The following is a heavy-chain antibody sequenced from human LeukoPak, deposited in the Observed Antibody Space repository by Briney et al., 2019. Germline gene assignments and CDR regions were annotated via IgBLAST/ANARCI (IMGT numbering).Heavy chain of an antibody. CDR2: IYHSGST. CDR3: ARRTKNQLHLLPDDY. J-gene: IGHJ4*02. V-gene: IGHV4-30-2*01. Sequence: SETLSLTCTVSGGSISSGGYYWSWIRQPPGKGLEWIGYIYHSGSTYYNPSLKSRVTISVDRSKNQFSLKLSSVTAADTAVYYCARRTKNQLHLLPDDYWGQGTLVTVSS. CDR1: GGSISSGGYY. D-gene: IGHD2-2*01.